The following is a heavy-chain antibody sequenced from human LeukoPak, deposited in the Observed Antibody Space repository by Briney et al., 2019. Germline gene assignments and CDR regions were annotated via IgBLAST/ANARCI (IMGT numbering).Heavy chain of an antibody. D-gene: IGHD6-13*01. J-gene: IGHJ1*01. Sequence: PGGSLRLSCAASGFTFSSYAMHWVRQAPGKGLEYVSAISNNGRSTYYANSVKGRFTISRDNSKNTLYLHMNSLRAEDTAVYYCTKGAAAGPKYFQHWGQGTLVTVSS. V-gene: IGHV3-64*01. CDR2: ISNNGRST. CDR1: GFTFSSYA. CDR3: TKGAAAGPKYFQH.